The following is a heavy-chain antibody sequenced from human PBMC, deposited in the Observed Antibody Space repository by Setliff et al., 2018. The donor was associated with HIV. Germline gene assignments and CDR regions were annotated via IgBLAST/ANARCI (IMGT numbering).Heavy chain of an antibody. CDR2: IYYTGST. Sequence: PSETLSLTCTVSGDSVSGYYWTWIRQPPGKGLEWIGDIYYTGSTNFHASLKSRVTISLDTSKTQFSLKVNSVSPADTAIYYCAGGNPDFDILTGYWSHFFDYCGQGTRVTVSS. D-gene: IGHD3-9*01. CDR3: AGGNPDFDILTGYWSHFFDY. J-gene: IGHJ4*02. CDR1: GDSVSGYY. V-gene: IGHV4-59*02.